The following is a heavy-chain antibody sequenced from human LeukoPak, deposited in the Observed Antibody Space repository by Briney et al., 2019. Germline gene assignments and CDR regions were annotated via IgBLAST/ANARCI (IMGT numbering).Heavy chain of an antibody. V-gene: IGHV4-39*01. CDR2: IYYSGST. J-gene: IGHJ6*03. CDR1: GGSISSSSYY. CDR3: ARHSNWSGYIYYYYYYMDV. D-gene: IGHD3-3*01. Sequence: SETLSPTCTVSGGSISSSSYYWGWIRQPPGKGLEWIGSIYYSGSTYYNPSLKSRVTISVDTSKNQFSLKLSSVTAADTAVYYCARHSNWSGYIYYYYYYMDVWGKGTTVTVSS.